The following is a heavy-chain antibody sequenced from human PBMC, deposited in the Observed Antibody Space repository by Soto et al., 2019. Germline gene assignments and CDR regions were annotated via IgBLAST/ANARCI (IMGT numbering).Heavy chain of an antibody. CDR3: ARQKRGSSSWPFEH. CDR2: IYYTGTT. Sequence: SATLSLTCTVSGDSITTNRYYWGWIRQPPGKGLEWCGTIYYTGTTYYNPSLKSRVTVSVDTSKNQFSLRLTSVTATDTAVYYCARQKRGSSSWPFEHWGQGTLVTVSS. D-gene: IGHD6-13*01. V-gene: IGHV4-39*01. CDR1: GDSITTNRYY. J-gene: IGHJ4*02.